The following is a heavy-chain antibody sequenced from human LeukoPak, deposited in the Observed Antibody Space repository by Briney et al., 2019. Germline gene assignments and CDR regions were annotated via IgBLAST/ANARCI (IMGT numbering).Heavy chain of an antibody. CDR3: ARDPGDCSSTSCDY. CDR1: GGTFSSYA. D-gene: IGHD2-2*01. CDR2: IIPIFGTA. J-gene: IGHJ4*02. Sequence: SVKVSCKASGGTFSSYAISWVRQAPGQGLEWMGGIIPIFGTANYAQKFQGRVTITADKYTSTAYMELSSLRSEDTAVYYCARDPGDCSSTSCDYWGQGTLVTVSS. V-gene: IGHV1-69*06.